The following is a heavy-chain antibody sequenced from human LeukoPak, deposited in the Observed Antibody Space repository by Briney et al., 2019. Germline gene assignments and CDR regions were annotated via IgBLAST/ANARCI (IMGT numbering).Heavy chain of an antibody. CDR3: ARDKGEQWLVREGWFDP. Sequence: ASVKVSCKASGYTFTGYYMHWVRQAPGQGLEWMGIINPSGGSTSYAQKFQGRVTMTRDTSTSTVYMELSSLRSEDTAVYYCARDKGEQWLVREGWFDPWGQGTLVTVSS. V-gene: IGHV1-46*01. CDR2: INPSGGST. J-gene: IGHJ5*02. D-gene: IGHD6-19*01. CDR1: GYTFTGYY.